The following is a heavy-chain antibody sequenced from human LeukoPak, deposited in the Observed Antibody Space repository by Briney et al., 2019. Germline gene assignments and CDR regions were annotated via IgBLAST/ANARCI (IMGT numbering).Heavy chain of an antibody. Sequence: ASVKVSCKASGGTFSSYAISWVRQAPGQGLEWMGGIIPIFGTANYAQKFQGRVTITTDESTSTAYMGLSSLRAEDTAVYYCATSGSYQYHFDYWGQGTLVTVSS. CDR1: GGTFSSYA. CDR2: IIPIFGTA. V-gene: IGHV1-69*05. J-gene: IGHJ4*02. D-gene: IGHD1-26*01. CDR3: ATSGSYQYHFDY.